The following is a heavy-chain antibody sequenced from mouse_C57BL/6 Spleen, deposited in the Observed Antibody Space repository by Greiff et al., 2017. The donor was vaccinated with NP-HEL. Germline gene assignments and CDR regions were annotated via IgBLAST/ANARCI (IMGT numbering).Heavy chain of an antibody. V-gene: IGHV1-54*01. CDR2: INPGSGGT. Sequence: VQLQQSGAELVRPGTSVKVSCKASGYAFTNYLIEWVKQRPGQGLEWIGVINPGSGGTNYNEKFKGKATLTADKSSSTAYMQLSSLTSEDSAVYFCARVYYDYDDYFDYWGQGTTLTVSS. CDR3: ARVYYDYDDYFDY. CDR1: GYAFTNYL. J-gene: IGHJ2*01. D-gene: IGHD2-4*01.